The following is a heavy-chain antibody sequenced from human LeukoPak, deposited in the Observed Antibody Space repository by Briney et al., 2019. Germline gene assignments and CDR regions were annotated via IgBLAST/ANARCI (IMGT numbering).Heavy chain of an antibody. J-gene: IGHJ4*02. V-gene: IGHV4-34*01. D-gene: IGHD2-2*01. CDR3: ARHFVVVPAAAMTFDY. CDR1: GGSFSGYY. CDR2: INHSGST. Sequence: SETLSLTCAVYGGSFSGYYWSWIRQPPGEGLEWIGEINHSGSTYYNPSLKSRVTISVDTSKNQFSLKLSSVTAADTAVYYCARHFVVVPAAAMTFDYWGQGTLVTGSS.